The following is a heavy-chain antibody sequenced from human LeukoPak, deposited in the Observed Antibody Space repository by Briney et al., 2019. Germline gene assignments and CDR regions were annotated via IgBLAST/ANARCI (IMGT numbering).Heavy chain of an antibody. D-gene: IGHD3-9*01. V-gene: IGHV1-18*01. CDR1: GYTFTSYG. CDR2: ISAYNGNT. Sequence: GASVKVSCKASGYTFTSYGISWVRQAPGQGLEWMGWISAYNGNTNYAQKLQGRVTMTTDTSTSTAYMELRSLRSDDTAVYYCARAELRYFDWAYPTSKQNYFDYWGQGTLVTVSS. CDR3: ARAELRYFDWAYPTSKQNYFDY. J-gene: IGHJ4*02.